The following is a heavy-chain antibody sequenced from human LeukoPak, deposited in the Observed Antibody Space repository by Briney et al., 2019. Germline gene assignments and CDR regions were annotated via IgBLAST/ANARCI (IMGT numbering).Heavy chain of an antibody. V-gene: IGHV3-48*01. D-gene: IGHD6-13*01. CDR1: GLSFSSYS. J-gene: IGHJ4*02. CDR3: SGHGSNSY. CDR2: ISSSGSTI. Sequence: GGSLRLSCAASGLSFSSYSMNWVRQAPGKGLEWVSSISSSGSTIYYADSVKGRFTISRDNSKNTLYLQMNSLRAEDTALYYASGHGSNSYWGQGTLVTVSS.